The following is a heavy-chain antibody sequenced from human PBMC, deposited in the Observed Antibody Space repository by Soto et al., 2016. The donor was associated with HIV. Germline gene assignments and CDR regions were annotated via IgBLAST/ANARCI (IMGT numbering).Heavy chain of an antibody. CDR1: GYSISSGYY. CDR2: IYHSGST. Sequence: QVQLQESGPGLVKPSETLSPTCAVSGYSISSGYYWGWIRQPPGKGLEWIGSIYHSGSTYYNPSLKSRVTISVDTSKNQFSLKLSSVTAADTAVYYCAKLVGDWDYWGQGTWSPS. CDR3: AKLVGDWDY. D-gene: IGHD2-21*02. J-gene: IGHJ4*02. V-gene: IGHV4-38-2*01.